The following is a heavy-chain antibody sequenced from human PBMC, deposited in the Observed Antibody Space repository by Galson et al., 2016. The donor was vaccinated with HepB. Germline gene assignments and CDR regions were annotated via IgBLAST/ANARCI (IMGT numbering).Heavy chain of an antibody. V-gene: IGHV3-23*01. D-gene: IGHD3-3*01. CDR1: GFTLSNHA. CDR2: ITGIGGGS. Sequence: SLRLSCAPSGFTLSNHAMSWVRPAPGNGMEWVSTITGIGGGSYYADSVKGRSTNSRDISKDTLYLQLSSLRAEDTAKHLCARHLYDVWTGYYPSDYYAMDVWGQGTTVSVSS. CDR3: ARHLYDVWTGYYPSDYYAMDV. J-gene: IGHJ6*02.